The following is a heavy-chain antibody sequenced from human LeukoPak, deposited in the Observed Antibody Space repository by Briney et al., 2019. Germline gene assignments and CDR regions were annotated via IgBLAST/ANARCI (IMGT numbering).Heavy chain of an antibody. CDR1: GYTFTGYY. Sequence: GSVKVSCKASGYTFTGYYMHWVRQAPGQGLEWMGWINPNSGGTNYAQEFQGRVTMTRDTSISTAYMELSRLRSDDTAVYYCARSYSSSSLRLNWFDPWGQGTLVTVSS. J-gene: IGHJ5*02. V-gene: IGHV1-2*02. CDR2: INPNSGGT. D-gene: IGHD6-6*01. CDR3: ARSYSSSSLRLNWFDP.